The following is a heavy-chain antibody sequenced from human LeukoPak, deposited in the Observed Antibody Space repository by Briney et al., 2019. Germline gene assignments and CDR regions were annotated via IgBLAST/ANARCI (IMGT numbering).Heavy chain of an antibody. CDR3: ARDQGYCSGGSCYYYGMDV. CDR2: ISYDGSNK. CDR1: GFTFSSYA. V-gene: IGHV3-30*04. J-gene: IGHJ6*02. Sequence: GGSLRLSCAASGFTFSSYAMHWVRQAPGKGLEWVAVISYDGSNKYYADSVKGRFTISSDNSKNTLYLQMNSLRAEDTAVYYCARDQGYCSGGSCYYYGMDVWGQGTTVTVSS. D-gene: IGHD2-15*01.